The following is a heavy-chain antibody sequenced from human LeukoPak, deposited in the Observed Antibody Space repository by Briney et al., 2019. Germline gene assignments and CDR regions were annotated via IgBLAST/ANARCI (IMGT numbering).Heavy chain of an antibody. CDR1: GFTFSSYS. CDR3: ARFVSGWVFDP. D-gene: IGHD6-19*01. J-gene: IGHJ5*02. CDR2: ISSSSSYI. V-gene: IGHV3-21*01. Sequence: GGSLRLSCAASGFTFSSYSMNWVRQAPGKGLEWVSSISSSSSYIYYADSVKGRFTISRDNARNSLYLQMNSLRAEDTAVYYCARFVSGWVFDPWGQGTLVTVSS.